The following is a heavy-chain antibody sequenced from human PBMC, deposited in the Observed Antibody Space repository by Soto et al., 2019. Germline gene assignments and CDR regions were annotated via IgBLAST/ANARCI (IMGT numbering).Heavy chain of an antibody. CDR1: GGSISSYY. D-gene: IGHD6-13*01. CDR3: ASSGYRVRDGMDV. J-gene: IGHJ6*02. Sequence: SETLALTCTVSGGSISSYYWSWIRQPPGKGLEWIGSIYYSGSTNSNPSLKSRVTISVDTPKNQFSLKLSSVTAADTAVYYCASSGYRVRDGMDVWGQGTTVTVSS. V-gene: IGHV4-59*01. CDR2: IYYSGST.